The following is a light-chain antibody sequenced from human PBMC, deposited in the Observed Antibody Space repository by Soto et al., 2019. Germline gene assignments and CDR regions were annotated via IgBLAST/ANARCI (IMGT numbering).Light chain of an antibody. J-gene: IGKJ1*01. CDR1: QSINSW. CDR2: KAS. Sequence: DIQMTQSPSTLSASVGDRVTITCRASQSINSWLAWYQQKPGKAPKLLIYKASTLESGVPSRFSGSGSGTEFTLTISSLQPDDFATCYCQQYNSYSWTFGQGTKVDSK. CDR3: QQYNSYSWT. V-gene: IGKV1-5*03.